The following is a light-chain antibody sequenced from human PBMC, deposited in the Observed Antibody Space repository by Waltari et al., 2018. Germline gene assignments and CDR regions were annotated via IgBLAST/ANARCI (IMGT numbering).Light chain of an antibody. J-gene: IGLJ2*01. V-gene: IGLV1-40*01. CDR1: SSNIGAGYE. Sequence: QSVLTQPPSVSGTPGQTVTISSTGSSSNIGAGYEVHWYQQLPGTAPKLLVSGDDNRPSGVPDRFSGSKSGSSASLAITGLQAEDEADYYCQSYDSSLSGVFGGGTKLTVL. CDR3: QSYDSSLSGV. CDR2: GDD.